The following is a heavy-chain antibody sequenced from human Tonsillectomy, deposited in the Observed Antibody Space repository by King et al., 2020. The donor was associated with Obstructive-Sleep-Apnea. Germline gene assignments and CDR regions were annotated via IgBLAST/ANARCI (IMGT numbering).Heavy chain of an antibody. CDR1: GFTVSSNY. V-gene: IGHV3-66*01. D-gene: IGHD5-24*01. CDR2: ISSSGIT. Sequence: QLVQSGGGLVQPGGSLRLSCAASGFTVSSNYMSWVRQAPGKGLEWVSVISSSGITFHADSVKGRFTISRDNSKNTLYLQMNSLRAGDTAVYYCAREMPHRDGYNHGLDYWGQGTLVAVSS. J-gene: IGHJ4*02. CDR3: AREMPHRDGYNHGLDY.